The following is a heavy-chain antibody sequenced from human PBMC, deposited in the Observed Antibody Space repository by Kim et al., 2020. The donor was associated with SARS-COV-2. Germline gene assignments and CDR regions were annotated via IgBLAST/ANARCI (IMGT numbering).Heavy chain of an antibody. CDR3: ARVFWWFDP. V-gene: IGHV4-59*01. Sequence: GSPNHNPAPKGGVTISVDTATNPFSLKLSSVTAADTAVYYCARVFWWFDPWGQGTLVTVSS. CDR2: GSP. J-gene: IGHJ5*02. D-gene: IGHD3-3*01.